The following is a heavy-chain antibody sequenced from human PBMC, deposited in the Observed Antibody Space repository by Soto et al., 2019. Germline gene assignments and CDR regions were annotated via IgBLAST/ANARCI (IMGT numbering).Heavy chain of an antibody. Sequence: QVQLVQSGAEVKKPGSSVKVSCKASGGTFSSYAISWVRQAPGQGLEWMGGIIPIFGTANYAQKFQGRVTITADESTSTAYMELSSLRSEDTAVYYCARDYGCSGGSCYENWFDPWGQGTLVTVSS. V-gene: IGHV1-69*01. J-gene: IGHJ5*02. CDR1: GGTFSSYA. CDR3: ARDYGCSGGSCYENWFDP. CDR2: IIPIFGTA. D-gene: IGHD2-15*01.